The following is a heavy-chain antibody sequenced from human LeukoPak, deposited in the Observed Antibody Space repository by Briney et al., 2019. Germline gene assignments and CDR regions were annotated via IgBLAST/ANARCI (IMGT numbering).Heavy chain of an antibody. D-gene: IGHD3-9*01. V-gene: IGHV4-38-2*02. J-gene: IGHJ3*02. Sequence: SETLSLTCTVSGYSISSGYYWGWIRQPPGKGLEWIGSIYHSGSTYYNPSLKSRVTISVDTSKNQFSLKLSSVTAADTAVYYCARHILTGYYRFGAFDIWGQGTMVTVSS. CDR1: GYSISSGYY. CDR2: IYHSGST. CDR3: ARHILTGYYRFGAFDI.